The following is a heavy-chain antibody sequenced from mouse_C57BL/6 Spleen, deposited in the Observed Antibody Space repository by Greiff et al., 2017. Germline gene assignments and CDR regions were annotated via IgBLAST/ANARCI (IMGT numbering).Heavy chain of an antibody. V-gene: IGHV1-69*01. CDR3: GRGRAGYDY. D-gene: IGHD3-1*01. Sequence: QVQLQQPGAELVMPGASVKLSCKASGYTFTSYWMHWVKQRPGQGLEWIGEIDPSDSYTNYNQKFKGKSTLTVDKSSSTAYMQLSSLTSEDSAVDYCGRGRAGYDYWGQGTTLTVSS. J-gene: IGHJ2*01. CDR1: GYTFTSYW. CDR2: IDPSDSYT.